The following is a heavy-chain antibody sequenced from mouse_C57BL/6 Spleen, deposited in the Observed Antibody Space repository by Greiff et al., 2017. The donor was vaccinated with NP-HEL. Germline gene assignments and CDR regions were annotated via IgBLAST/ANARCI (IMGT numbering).Heavy chain of an antibody. V-gene: IGHV5-4*01. CDR2: ISDGGSYT. D-gene: IGHD1-1*01. CDR1: GFTFSSYA. CDR3: ARGGYGSSYAMDY. J-gene: IGHJ4*01. Sequence: EVRGVESGGGLVKPGGSLKLSCAASGFTFSSYAMSWVRQTPEKRLEWVATISDGGSYTYYPDNVKGRFTISRDNAKNNLYLQMSHLKSEDTAMYYCARGGYGSSYAMDYWGQGTSVTVSS.